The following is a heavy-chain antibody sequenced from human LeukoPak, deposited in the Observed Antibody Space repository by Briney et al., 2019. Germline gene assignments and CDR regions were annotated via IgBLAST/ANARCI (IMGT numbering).Heavy chain of an antibody. J-gene: IGHJ4*02. V-gene: IGHV4-34*01. Sequence: PSETLSLTCAVYGGSFSGYYWSWIRQPPGKGLEWIGEINHSGSANYNPSLKSRVTISVDTSKNQFSLKLSSVTAADTAVYYCARARRYYYDSSGYPETLDYWGQGTLVTVSS. CDR3: ARARRYYYDSSGYPETLDY. D-gene: IGHD3-22*01. CDR1: GGSFSGYY. CDR2: INHSGSA.